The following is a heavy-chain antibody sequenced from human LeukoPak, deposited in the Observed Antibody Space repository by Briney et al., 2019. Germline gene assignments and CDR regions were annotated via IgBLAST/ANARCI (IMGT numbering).Heavy chain of an antibody. CDR1: GGSISTTSYY. CDR2: IYYSGGT. J-gene: IGHJ6*03. V-gene: IGHV4-39*01. Sequence: SETLSLTCTVYGGSISTTSYYWAWLRQTPGKGLEWIGSIYYSGGTHCNPSLESRVTISVDTSKKQFSLKLTSVTASDTATYYCARNPSLGVVAAYGPVAYMDIWGKGTTVSVSS. CDR3: ARNPSLGVVAAYGPVAYMDI. D-gene: IGHD2-15*01.